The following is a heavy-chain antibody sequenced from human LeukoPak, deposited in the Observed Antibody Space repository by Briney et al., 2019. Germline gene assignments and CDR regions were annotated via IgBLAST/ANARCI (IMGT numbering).Heavy chain of an antibody. J-gene: IGHJ6*02. V-gene: IGHV3-23*01. Sequence: PGGSLRLSCAASGFTFSSYAMSWVRQAPGKGLEWVSAISGSGGSTYYADSVKGRFTISRDNSKNTLYLQMNSLRAEDTAVYYCASGGGGKSSSWRYHYYYGMDVWGQGTTVTVSS. CDR1: GFTFSSYA. D-gene: IGHD6-13*01. CDR3: ASGGGGKSSSWRYHYYYGMDV. CDR2: ISGSGGST.